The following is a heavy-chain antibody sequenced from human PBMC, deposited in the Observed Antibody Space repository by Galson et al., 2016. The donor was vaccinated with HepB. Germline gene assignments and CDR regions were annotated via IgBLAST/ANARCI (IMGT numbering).Heavy chain of an antibody. Sequence: SLRLSCAVSGFSFSTYGMSWVRQAPGKGLEWISAIRGSGGVTHYADSVRGRFTISRDHSKRTLFLHMSSLTVEDTAVYYCAKEFVATGGVVGDYWGQGTLVTVSS. CDR3: AKEFVATGGVVGDY. J-gene: IGHJ4*02. V-gene: IGHV3-23*01. D-gene: IGHD2-8*02. CDR1: GFSFSTYG. CDR2: IRGSGGVT.